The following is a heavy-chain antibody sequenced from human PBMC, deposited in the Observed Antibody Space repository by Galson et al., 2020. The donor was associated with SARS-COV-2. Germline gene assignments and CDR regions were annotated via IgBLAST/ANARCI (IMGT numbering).Heavy chain of an antibody. V-gene: IGHV1-24*01. J-gene: IGHJ5*02. CDR2: FDPEDGET. CDR1: GYTLTELS. CDR3: ATGPALIGESKANWYDP. D-gene: IGHD6-25*01. Sequence: ASVKVSCKVSGYTLTELSMHWVRQAPGKGLEWMGGFDPEDGETIYAQKFQGRVTMTEDTSTDTAYMELSSLRSENTAVYYCATGPALIGESKANWYDPWGQGTLVTVSS.